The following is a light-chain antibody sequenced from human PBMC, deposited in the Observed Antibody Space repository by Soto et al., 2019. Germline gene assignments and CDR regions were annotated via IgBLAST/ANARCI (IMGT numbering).Light chain of an antibody. CDR2: GAS. J-gene: IGKJ1*01. CDR3: QQYNDWPPWT. V-gene: IGKV3-15*01. CDR1: QSVSNN. Sequence: EILMTQSPATLSVSPGDRATLSCRASQSVSNNLAWYQQRPGQAPRLLIYGASTRATGNPARFSGSGSGTEFTLTISSLQSEDFAVYYCQQYNDWPPWTFGQGTKVEIK.